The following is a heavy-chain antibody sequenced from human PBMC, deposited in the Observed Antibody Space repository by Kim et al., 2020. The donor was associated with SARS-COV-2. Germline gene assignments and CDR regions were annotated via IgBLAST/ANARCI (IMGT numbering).Heavy chain of an antibody. CDR2: INPDGSVI. J-gene: IGHJ3*02. V-gene: IGHV3-74*01. Sequence: GGSLRLSCAVSGFSSSDHWMHWVRQAPGKGLVWVSRINPDGSVINYAESVTGRFTISRDKAKNTLYLQMNSLRAEDTAVYYCARRYYYDSGNHYAFDIWGQGTTVTVSS. CDR1: GFSSSDHW. CDR3: ARRYYYDSGNHYAFDI. D-gene: IGHD3-10*01.